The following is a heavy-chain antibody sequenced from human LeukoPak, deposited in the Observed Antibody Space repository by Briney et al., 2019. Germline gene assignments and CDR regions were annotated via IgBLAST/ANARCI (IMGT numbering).Heavy chain of an antibody. CDR1: GGSFSGYY. V-gene: IGHV4-34*01. D-gene: IGHD6-13*01. J-gene: IGHJ4*02. CDR2: INHSGST. CDR3: ARDGSSWTPNNYFDY. Sequence: SETLSLTCAVYGGSFSGYYCSWIRQPPGKGLEWIGEINHSGSTNYNPSLKSRVTISVDTSKNQFSLKLSSVTAADTAVYYCARDGSSWTPNNYFDYWGQGTLVTVSS.